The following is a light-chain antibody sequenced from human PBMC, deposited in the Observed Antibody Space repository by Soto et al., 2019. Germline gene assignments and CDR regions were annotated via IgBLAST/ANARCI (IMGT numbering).Light chain of an antibody. CDR1: ESVIGNY. V-gene: IGKV3-20*01. Sequence: DIVLTQSPGTLSLSPGERVTLSCRASESVIGNYLAWYQVKPGQAPRLLIYGASRWATDTPDRFSGSGSGTEFTLTISRLEPEDFAVYYCQQYGSSPITFGQGTRLEIK. J-gene: IGKJ5*01. CDR3: QQYGSSPIT. CDR2: GAS.